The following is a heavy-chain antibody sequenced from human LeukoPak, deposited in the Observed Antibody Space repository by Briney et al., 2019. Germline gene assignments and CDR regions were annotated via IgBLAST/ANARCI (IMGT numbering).Heavy chain of an antibody. J-gene: IGHJ4*02. CDR1: GYTFTGYY. V-gene: IGHV1-2*02. Sequence: ASVKVSCKASGYTFTGYYMHWVRQAPGQGLEWMGWINPNSGGTNYAQKFQGRVTMTRDTSISTASMELSSLRSEDTAVYYCARKLSYGLSYYFDYWGQGTLVTVSS. CDR2: INPNSGGT. D-gene: IGHD5-18*01. CDR3: ARKLSYGLSYYFDY.